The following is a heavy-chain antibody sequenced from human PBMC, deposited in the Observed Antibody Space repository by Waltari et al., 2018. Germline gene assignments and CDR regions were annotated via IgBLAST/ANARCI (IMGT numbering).Heavy chain of an antibody. D-gene: IGHD5-18*01. J-gene: IGHJ4*02. CDR2: MDSNKENT. V-gene: IGHV4-61*01. CDR1: GDSISSGYYY. CDR3: ARREYTNYFDY. Sequence: QVQLQESGPGVVKPSETLSLTCAVSGDSISSGYYYWSWIRQPPGKGLEGIGGMDSNKENTNYNPSLKSRVTISKDTSTNQFALKLSSVTAADTAVYYCARREYTNYFDYWGQGVLVTVSS.